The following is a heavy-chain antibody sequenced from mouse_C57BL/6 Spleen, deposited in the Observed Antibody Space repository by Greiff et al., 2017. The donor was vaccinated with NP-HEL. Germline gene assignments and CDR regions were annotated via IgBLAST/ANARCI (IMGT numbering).Heavy chain of an antibody. CDR3: ARAMYYYGSSFFYFDY. V-gene: IGHV1-80*01. CDR1: GYAFSSYW. J-gene: IGHJ2*01. CDR2: IYPGDGDT. Sequence: VQLQQSGAELVKPGASVKISCKASGYAFSSYWMNWVKQRPGKGLEWIGQIYPGDGDTNYNGKFKGKATLTADKSSSTAYMQLNSLTSEDSAVYFCARAMYYYGSSFFYFDYWGQGTTLTVSS. D-gene: IGHD1-1*01.